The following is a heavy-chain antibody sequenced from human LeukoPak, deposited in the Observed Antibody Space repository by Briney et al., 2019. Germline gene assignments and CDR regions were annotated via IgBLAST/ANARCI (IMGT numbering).Heavy chain of an antibody. Sequence: GASVKVSCKTSGYTFTGYYMHWVRQAPGQGLEWMGWINPNSGDTNYAQKFQGRVTMTRDTSISTAYMELTRLTSDDTAVYYCAPTSVSYFDYWGQGTLVTVSP. J-gene: IGHJ4*02. V-gene: IGHV1-2*02. CDR3: APTSVSYFDY. CDR2: INPNSGDT. D-gene: IGHD2-2*01. CDR1: GYTFTGYY.